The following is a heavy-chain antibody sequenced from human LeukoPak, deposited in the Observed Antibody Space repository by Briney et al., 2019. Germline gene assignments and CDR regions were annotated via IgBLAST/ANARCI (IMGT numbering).Heavy chain of an antibody. CDR3: ARDRGVYYGDYSDKGIYFQH. CDR1: GFTFSSYA. D-gene: IGHD4-17*01. V-gene: IGHV3-23*01. Sequence: GGSLRLSCAASGFTFSSYAMSWVRQAPGKGLEWVSAISGSGGSTYYADSVKGRFTISRDNAKNSLYLQMNSLRAEDTAVYYCARDRGVYYGDYSDKGIYFQHWGQGTLVTVSS. CDR2: ISGSGGST. J-gene: IGHJ1*01.